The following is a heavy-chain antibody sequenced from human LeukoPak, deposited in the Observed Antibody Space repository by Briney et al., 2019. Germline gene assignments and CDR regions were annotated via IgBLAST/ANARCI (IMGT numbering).Heavy chain of an antibody. CDR1: GFTFSDSY. CDR2: ITSSGSTV. CDR3: ARSYGAAFDY. J-gene: IGHJ4*02. V-gene: IGHV3-11*01. D-gene: IGHD2-15*01. Sequence: GGSLRLSCAASGFTFSDSYMTWIRQAPGKGLEWVSYITSSGSTVYYADSVKGRFTISRDNAKNSLYLQMNSLRAEDTAVYNCARSYGAAFDYWGQGTRVTVSS.